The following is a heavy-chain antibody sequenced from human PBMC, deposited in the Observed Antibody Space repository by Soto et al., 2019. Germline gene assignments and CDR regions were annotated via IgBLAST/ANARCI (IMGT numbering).Heavy chain of an antibody. D-gene: IGHD6-13*01. V-gene: IGHV3-20*01. CDR3: ARAIGYSSSWPFDY. J-gene: IGHJ4*02. Sequence: EVQLVESGGGVVWPGGSLRLSCAASGFTFDDYGMSWVRQAPGKGLEWVSGINWNGGSTGYADSVKGRFTIFRDNAKNSLYLQMNSLRAEDTALYHCARAIGYSSSWPFDYWGQGTLVTVSS. CDR2: INWNGGST. CDR1: GFTFDDYG.